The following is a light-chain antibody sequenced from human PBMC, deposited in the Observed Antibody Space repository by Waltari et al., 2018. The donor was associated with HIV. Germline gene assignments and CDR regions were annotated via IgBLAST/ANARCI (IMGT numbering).Light chain of an antibody. CDR3: QQYGLSPKT. J-gene: IGKJ1*01. Sequence: SPGERATLSCRASQAVSNNYVAWYQQRPGQAPRLFIFGASSRATGIPDRFSGSGSGTDFTLTISRLEPEDSATYYCQQYGLSPKTFGQGTKVEIK. V-gene: IGKV3-20*01. CDR2: GAS. CDR1: QAVSNNY.